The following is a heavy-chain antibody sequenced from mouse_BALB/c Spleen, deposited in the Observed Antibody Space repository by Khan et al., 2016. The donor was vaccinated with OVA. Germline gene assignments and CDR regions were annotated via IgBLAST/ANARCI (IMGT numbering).Heavy chain of an antibody. CDR2: IWSDGST. J-gene: IGHJ4*01. Sequence: VELVESGPGLVAPSQSLSITCTISGFSFTNYGIHWVRQPPGKGLEWLVVIWSDGSTSYNSPLNSRLSISRDNSKSQVFLRMNSIQTDDRAMNYCDRQPYYHDYIMEYWGQGTSVIVSS. D-gene: IGHD2-10*01. V-gene: IGHV2-6-1*01. CDR1: GFSFTNYG. CDR3: DRQPYYHDYIMEY.